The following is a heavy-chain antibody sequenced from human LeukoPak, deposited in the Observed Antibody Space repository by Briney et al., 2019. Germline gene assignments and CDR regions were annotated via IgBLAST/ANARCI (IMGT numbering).Heavy chain of an antibody. V-gene: IGHV3-30*02. J-gene: IGHJ6*03. Sequence: GGSLRLSCAASGFTFSSYGMHWVRQAPGKGLEWVAFIRYDGSNKYYADSVKGRFTISRDNSKNTLYLQMNSLRAEDTAVYYCARGLLPHVRGHYYMDVWGKGTTVTISS. CDR3: ARGLLPHVRGHYYMDV. CDR2: IRYDGSNK. D-gene: IGHD2-21*01. CDR1: GFTFSSYG.